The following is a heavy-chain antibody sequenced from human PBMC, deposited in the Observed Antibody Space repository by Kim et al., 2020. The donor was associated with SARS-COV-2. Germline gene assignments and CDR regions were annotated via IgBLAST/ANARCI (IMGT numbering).Heavy chain of an antibody. CDR3: ARGTYSHITMVRGVDWYFDL. CDR2: IYHSGST. D-gene: IGHD3-10*01. CDR1: GGSISSGGYS. Sequence: SETLSLTCAVSGGSISSGGYSWSWIRQPPGKGLEWIGYIYHSGSTYYNPSLKSRVTISVDRSKNQFSLKLSSVTAADTAVYYCARGTYSHITMVRGVDWYFDLWVRGTLVTVSS. J-gene: IGHJ2*01. V-gene: IGHV4-30-2*01.